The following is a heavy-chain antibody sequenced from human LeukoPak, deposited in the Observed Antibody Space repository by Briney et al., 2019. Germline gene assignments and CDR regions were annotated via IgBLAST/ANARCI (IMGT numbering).Heavy chain of an antibody. Sequence: ASVKVSCKTSGFTFTGYYVHWVRQAPGQGLEWMGWINLNSGGTTYAQNFQGRVTMTRDTSISTAYMELSRLRSDDTAVYFCAKDAVTVATPYFDFWGQGTLVTVSS. CDR2: INLNSGGT. CDR3: AKDAVTVATPYFDF. CDR1: GFTFTGYY. J-gene: IGHJ4*02. V-gene: IGHV1-2*02. D-gene: IGHD4-11*01.